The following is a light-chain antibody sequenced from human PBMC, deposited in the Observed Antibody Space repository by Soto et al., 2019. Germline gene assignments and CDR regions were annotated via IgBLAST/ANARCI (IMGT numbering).Light chain of an antibody. CDR2: SNN. J-gene: IGLJ3*02. Sequence: QSVLTQPPSASGAPGQRVTISCSGSRSNIAANTVNWYQQFPGTAPKLLIYSNNQRPSGVPDRSSGSKSGTSASLAISGLQSVDESDYYCAAWDDSLNGPVFGGGTKLTVL. CDR3: AAWDDSLNGPV. CDR1: RSNIAANT. V-gene: IGLV1-44*01.